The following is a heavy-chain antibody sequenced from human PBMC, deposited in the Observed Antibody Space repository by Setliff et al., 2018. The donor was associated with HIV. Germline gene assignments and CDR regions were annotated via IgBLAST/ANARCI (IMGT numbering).Heavy chain of an antibody. J-gene: IGHJ4*02. Sequence: GASVKVSCKASGYTLTTYGISWARQAPGQGPEWMGWINTETGNPMYAQGFRGRLVFSLDTSVNTAYLQINSLKAEDTAMYYCARVGSYWSTFDYWGQGALVTVSS. CDR2: INTETGNP. CDR1: GYTLTTYG. CDR3: ARVGSYWSTFDY. D-gene: IGHD2-8*02. V-gene: IGHV7-4-1*02.